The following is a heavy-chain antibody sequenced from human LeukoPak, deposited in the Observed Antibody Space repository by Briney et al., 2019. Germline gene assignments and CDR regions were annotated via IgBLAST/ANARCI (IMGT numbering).Heavy chain of an antibody. Sequence: GGSLRLSCAASGFTFSSYGMHWVRQAPGKGLEWVAVIWYDGSNKYYADSVKGRFTISRDNSKNTLYLQMNSLRAEDTAVYYCARGGDYDISTGYYTTPPFDYWGQGTLVTVSS. CDR3: ARGGDYDISTGYYTTPPFDY. CDR1: GFTFSSYG. J-gene: IGHJ4*02. D-gene: IGHD3-9*01. V-gene: IGHV3-33*01. CDR2: IWYDGSNK.